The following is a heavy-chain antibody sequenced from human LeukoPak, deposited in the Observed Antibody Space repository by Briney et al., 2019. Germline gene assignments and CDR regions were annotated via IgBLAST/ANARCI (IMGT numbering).Heavy chain of an antibody. CDR1: GYSFSSYY. Sequence: ASVKVSCKASGYSFSSYYVHWVRQAPGQGLERMGIINPSGGSTSHAQKFRGRVTMTRDTPTNTVYMELSSLRTEDTAVYYCASVYLYGMDVWGQGTTVTVSS. D-gene: IGHD2-8*01. J-gene: IGHJ6*02. V-gene: IGHV1-46*01. CDR2: INPSGGST. CDR3: ASVYLYGMDV.